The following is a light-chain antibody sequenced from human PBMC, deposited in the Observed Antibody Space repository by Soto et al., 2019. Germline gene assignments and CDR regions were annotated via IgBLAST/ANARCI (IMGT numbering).Light chain of an antibody. CDR1: RAISNY. CDR3: QQTYSTPQT. CDR2: GAS. J-gene: IGKJ1*01. V-gene: IGKV1-39*01. Sequence: DIQMTQSPSSLSASVGDRVTITCRASRAISNYLNWFQQKPGKAPKLLVYGASNLQGGVPSRISGSGSGTDFSLTISSLQPEDFATYYCQQTYSTPQTFGQGTKVDI.